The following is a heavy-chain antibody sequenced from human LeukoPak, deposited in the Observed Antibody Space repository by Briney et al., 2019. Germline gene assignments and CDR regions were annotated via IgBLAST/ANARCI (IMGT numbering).Heavy chain of an antibody. CDR1: GYTFTSYA. J-gene: IGHJ4*02. CDR2: INAGNGNT. Sequence: ASVKVSCKASGYTFTSYAMHWARQAPGQRLEWMGWINAGNGNTKYSQKFQGRVTITRDTSASTAYMELSSLRSEDTAVYYCARDSGGYEFDYWGQGTLVTASS. D-gene: IGHD5-12*01. CDR3: ARDSGGYEFDY. V-gene: IGHV1-3*01.